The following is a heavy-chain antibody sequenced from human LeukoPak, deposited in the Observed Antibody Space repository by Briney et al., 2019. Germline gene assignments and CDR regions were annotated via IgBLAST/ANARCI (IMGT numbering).Heavy chain of an antibody. D-gene: IGHD1-26*01. J-gene: IGHJ6*02. V-gene: IGHV4-39*01. CDR2: IYYSGST. CDR1: GGSISSSSYY. Sequence: SETLSLTCTVSGGSISSSSYYWGWIHQPPGKGLEWIGSIYYSGSTYYNPSLKSRVTISVDTSKNQFSLKLSFVTAADTAVYYCASQSGGSYYGDYYYGMDVWGQGTTVTVSS. CDR3: ASQSGGSYYGDYYYGMDV.